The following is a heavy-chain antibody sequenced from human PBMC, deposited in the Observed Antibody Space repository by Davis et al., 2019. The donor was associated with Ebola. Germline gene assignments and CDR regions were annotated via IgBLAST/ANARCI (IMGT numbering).Heavy chain of an antibody. J-gene: IGHJ2*01. CDR2: ITDSSSYI. CDR1: GFTVSDYY. V-gene: IGHV3-21*01. Sequence: GESLKISCAASGFTVSDYYMNWVRQAPGKGLEWVSSITDSSSYIYYADSVKGRFTISRDNAQNSLYLQMNSLRAEDTAVYFCARDLFQQLANRRYFDLWGRGTLVTVSS. CDR3: ARDLFQQLANRRYFDL. D-gene: IGHD6-6*01.